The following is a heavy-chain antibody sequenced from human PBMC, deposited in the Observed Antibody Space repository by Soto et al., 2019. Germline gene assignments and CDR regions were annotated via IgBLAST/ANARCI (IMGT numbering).Heavy chain of an antibody. Sequence: ASVTVSCKASVYAFTSYGISWSRQAPGQGLEWMGWISAYNGNTNYAQKLQGRVTMTTDTSTSTAYMELRSLRSDDTAVYYCARDVSPYDGGKAVGWYWGQGTLVTVS. J-gene: IGHJ4*02. CDR3: ARDVSPYDGGKAVGWY. CDR1: VYAFTSYG. D-gene: IGHD2-15*01. V-gene: IGHV1-18*04. CDR2: ISAYNGNT.